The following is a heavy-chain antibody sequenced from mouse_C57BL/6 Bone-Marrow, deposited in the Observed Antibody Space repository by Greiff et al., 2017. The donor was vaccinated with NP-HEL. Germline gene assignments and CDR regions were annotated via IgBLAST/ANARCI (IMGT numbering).Heavy chain of an antibody. CDR3: ASSVYSSNLYYFDY. V-gene: IGHV1-81*01. CDR1: GYTFTSSG. D-gene: IGHD2-5*01. Sequence: QVQLQQSGAELARPGASVKLSCKASGYTFTSSGISWVKQRTGQGLEWIGEIYPRSGNTYYNEKLKGKATLTADKSSSTAYMELRSLTSEYSAVYFCASSVYSSNLYYFDYWGQGTTLTVSS. CDR2: IYPRSGNT. J-gene: IGHJ2*01.